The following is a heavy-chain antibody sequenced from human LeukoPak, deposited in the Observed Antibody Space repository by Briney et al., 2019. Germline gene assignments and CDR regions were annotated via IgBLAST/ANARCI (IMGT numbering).Heavy chain of an antibody. J-gene: IGHJ6*03. V-gene: IGHV4-34*01. CDR2: INHSGST. CDR1: GGSFSGYY. D-gene: IGHD3-22*01. CDR3: ARGSSDQYYYDSSGYPYYYYMDV. Sequence: PSETLSLTCAVYGGSFSGYYWSWIRQPPGKGLEWIGEINHSGSTNYNPSPKSRVTISVDTSKNQFSLKLSSVTAADTAVYYCARGSSDQYYYDSSGYPYYYYMDVWGKGTTVTVSS.